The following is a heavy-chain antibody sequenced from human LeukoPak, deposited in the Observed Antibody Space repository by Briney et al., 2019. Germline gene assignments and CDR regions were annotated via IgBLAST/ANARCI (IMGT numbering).Heavy chain of an antibody. CDR1: GGTVSRYA. CDR2: VIPILGIA. Sequence: SSVKVSCKASGGTVSRYAISWVRQAPGQGLEWMGRVIPILGIANYAQKFQGRVTITADKSTSTAYMELSSLRSEDTAVYYCARGDDYGSGSYGGETYGMDVWGQGTTVTVSS. D-gene: IGHD3-10*01. CDR3: ARGDDYGSGSYGGETYGMDV. V-gene: IGHV1-69*04. J-gene: IGHJ6*02.